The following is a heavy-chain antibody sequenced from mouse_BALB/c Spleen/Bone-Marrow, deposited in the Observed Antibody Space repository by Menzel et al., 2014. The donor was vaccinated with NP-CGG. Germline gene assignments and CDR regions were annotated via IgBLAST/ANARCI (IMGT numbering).Heavy chain of an antibody. J-gene: IGHJ4*01. CDR3: ARRGEVIGAMDY. D-gene: IGHD1-2*01. Sequence: VQLQQSGAELVKPGASVKLSCEASGYTFTNYWMHWVNQRPGQGLEWIGEINPTNGRSNYNEKFKSKATLTVDKSSSTAFMKLSSLTSEDSAVDYCARRGEVIGAMDYWGQGTSVTVSS. V-gene: IGHV1S81*02. CDR2: INPTNGRS. CDR1: GYTFTNYW.